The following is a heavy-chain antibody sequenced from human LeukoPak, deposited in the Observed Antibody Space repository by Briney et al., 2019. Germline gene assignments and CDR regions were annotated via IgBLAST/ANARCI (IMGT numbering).Heavy chain of an antibody. CDR3: ARMTTGHDY. V-gene: IGHV4-34*01. J-gene: IGHJ4*02. CDR1: GTSFTSYY. Sequence: SETPSLTCGVSGTSFTSYYWSWIRQTPGKGLEWIGEVNHSGYTNMNPSLKSRVTISVDTSKNQFSLMMTSVTAADTAVYFCARMTTGHDYWGQGTLVTVSS. CDR2: VNHSGYT. D-gene: IGHD4-17*01.